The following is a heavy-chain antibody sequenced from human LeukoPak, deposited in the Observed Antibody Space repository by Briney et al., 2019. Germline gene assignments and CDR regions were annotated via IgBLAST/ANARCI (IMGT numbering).Heavy chain of an antibody. Sequence: PGGSLGLSCAASGFSISSYWMHWVRQVPGKGLVRVSRISPDGNTTGYADFVKGRFTASRDNARNTLYLQINSLRAEDSAVYYCTRDRTTITLFELWGQGTLVTVSS. J-gene: IGHJ4*02. CDR1: GFSISSYW. D-gene: IGHD4-11*01. CDR3: TRDRTTITLFEL. CDR2: ISPDGNTT. V-gene: IGHV3-74*01.